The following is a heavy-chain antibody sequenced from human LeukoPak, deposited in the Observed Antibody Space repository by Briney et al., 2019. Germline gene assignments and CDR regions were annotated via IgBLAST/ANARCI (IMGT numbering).Heavy chain of an antibody. Sequence: SVKVSCKASGGTFSSYAISWVRQAPGQGLEWMGGIIPIFGTANYAQKFQGRVTITADESTSTAYMELSSLRSEDTAVYYCARGPGHCSSTSCYTGPTEYFQHWGQGTLVTVSS. CDR1: GGTFSSYA. D-gene: IGHD2-2*02. CDR2: IIPIFGTA. V-gene: IGHV1-69*13. CDR3: ARGPGHCSSTSCYTGPTEYFQH. J-gene: IGHJ1*01.